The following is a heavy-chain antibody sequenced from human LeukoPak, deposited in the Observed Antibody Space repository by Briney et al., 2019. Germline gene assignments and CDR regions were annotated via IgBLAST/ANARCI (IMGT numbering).Heavy chain of an antibody. CDR1: GVTFGSNA. J-gene: IGHJ4*02. D-gene: IGHD3-3*01. V-gene: IGHV3-23*01. Sequence: GGSLRLSCAASGVTFGSNAGSWVRRPPGKELKGVAGIRGSGSSTYYADSVKGRFTISRDNDKKTLYLQMNSLRAEDTAVYYCAKRGDDFWSGYFYYLDHWGQGTLVTVSA. CDR3: AKRGDDFWSGYFYYLDH. CDR2: IRGSGSST.